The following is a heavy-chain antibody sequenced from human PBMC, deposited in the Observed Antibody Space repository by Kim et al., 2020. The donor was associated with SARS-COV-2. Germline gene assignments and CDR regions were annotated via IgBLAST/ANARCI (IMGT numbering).Heavy chain of an antibody. J-gene: IGHJ4*02. Sequence: AAVKSRDTISRDTARAALYLQMNSLRAEDTAVYYCARVLTSGWSYFDYWGQGTLVTVSS. D-gene: IGHD6-19*01. V-gene: IGHV3-21*04. CDR3: ARVLTSGWSYFDY.